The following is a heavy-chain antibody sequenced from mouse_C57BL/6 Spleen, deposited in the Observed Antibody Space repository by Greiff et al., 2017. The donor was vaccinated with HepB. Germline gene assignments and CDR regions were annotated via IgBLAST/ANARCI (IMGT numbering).Heavy chain of an antibody. V-gene: IGHV6-6*01. CDR3: TREYNGSSYDWYFDV. D-gene: IGHD1-1*01. CDR1: GFTFSDAW. CDR2: IRNKANNHAT. J-gene: IGHJ1*03. Sequence: EVKLMESGGGLVQPGGSMKLSCAASGFTFSDAWMDWVRQSPEKGLEWVAEIRNKANNHATYYAESVKGRFTISRDDSKSSVYLQMNSLRAEDTGIYYCTREYNGSSYDWYFDVWGTGTTVTVSS.